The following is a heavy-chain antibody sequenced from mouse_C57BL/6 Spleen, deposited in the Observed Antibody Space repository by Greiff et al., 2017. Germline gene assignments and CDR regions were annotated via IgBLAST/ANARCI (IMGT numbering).Heavy chain of an antibody. J-gene: IGHJ3*01. D-gene: IGHD1-1*01. CDR1: GIDFSRYW. V-gene: IGHV4-1*01. CDR3: ARLLHYYGSSGFAY. Sequence: AASGIDFSRYWMSWVRRAPGKGLEWIGEINPDSSTINYAPSLKDKFIISRDNAKNTLYLQMSKVRSEDTALYYCARLLHYYGSSGFAYWGQGTLVTVSA. CDR2: INPDSSTI.